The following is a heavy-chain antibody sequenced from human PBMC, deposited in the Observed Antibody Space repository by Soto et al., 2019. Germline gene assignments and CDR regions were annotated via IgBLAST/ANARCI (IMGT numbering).Heavy chain of an antibody. CDR1: GFTFSSYG. D-gene: IGHD3-22*01. CDR2: VSHDGRNT. J-gene: IGHJ4*02. CDR3: ARFYYDSSGYLASFVY. Sequence: GGSLRLSCAASGFTFSSYGMHWVRQAPGKGLEWVAVVSHDGRNTHYADSVKGRFTISRDSSKNTVSLEMTSLRAEDTAVYYCARFYYDSSGYLASFVYWGQGTLVNVSS. V-gene: IGHV3-30*03.